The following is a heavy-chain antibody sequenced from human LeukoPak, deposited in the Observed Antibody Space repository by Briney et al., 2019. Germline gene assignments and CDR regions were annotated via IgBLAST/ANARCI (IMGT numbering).Heavy chain of an antibody. CDR3: ARTLGYGDYSGDY. CDR1: GGSFSGYY. V-gene: IGHV4-34*01. Sequence: SETLSLTCAVYGGSFSGYYWSWIRQPPGKGLEWIGEINHSGSTNYNPSLKSRVTISVDTSKNQFSLELSSVTAADTAVYYCARTLGYGDYSGDYWGQGTLVTVSS. J-gene: IGHJ4*02. D-gene: IGHD4-17*01. CDR2: INHSGST.